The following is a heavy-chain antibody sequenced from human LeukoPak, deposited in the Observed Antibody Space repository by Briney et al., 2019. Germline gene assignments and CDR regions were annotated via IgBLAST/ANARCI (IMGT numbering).Heavy chain of an antibody. CDR1: GYTFSNYG. V-gene: IGHV1-18*01. D-gene: IGHD4-17*01. Sequence: ASVKVSCKASGYTFSNYGISWVRQAPGQGLEWMGSISTYNDKTDYAQKFQGRVTLTTDTSTTTAYMELRNLRSNDTAVYYCAREAYGDGNWFDPWGQGTLVTVSS. J-gene: IGHJ5*02. CDR3: AREAYGDGNWFDP. CDR2: ISTYNDKT.